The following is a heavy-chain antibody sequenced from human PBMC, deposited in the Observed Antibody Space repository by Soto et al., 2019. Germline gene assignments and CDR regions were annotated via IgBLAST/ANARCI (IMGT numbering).Heavy chain of an antibody. V-gene: IGHV3-23*01. Sequence: GGSLRLSCAASGFTFSSYAMSWVRQAPGKGLEWVSAISASGGSTYYADSVKGRFTISRDNSKNTLYLQMNSLRAEDTAVYYCAKRDPIAYYYDSSGFLAPFGPWGQGTLVTVSS. J-gene: IGHJ5*02. CDR2: ISASGGST. D-gene: IGHD3-22*01. CDR1: GFTFSSYA. CDR3: AKRDPIAYYYDSSGFLAPFGP.